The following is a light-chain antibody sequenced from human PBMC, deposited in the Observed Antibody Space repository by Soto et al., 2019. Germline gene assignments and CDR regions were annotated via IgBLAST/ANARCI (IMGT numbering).Light chain of an antibody. J-gene: IGLJ2*01. V-gene: IGLV4-60*02. CDR2: LEGSGSY. CDR1: SGHSSYI. Sequence: QSVLTQSSSASASLGSSVKLTCTVSSGHSSYIIAWHHQQPGKAPRYLMKLEGSGSYNKGSGVPDRFSGSSSGADRYLTISNLQFEDEANYYCETWDSNTRVFGGGTQLTVL. CDR3: ETWDSNTRV.